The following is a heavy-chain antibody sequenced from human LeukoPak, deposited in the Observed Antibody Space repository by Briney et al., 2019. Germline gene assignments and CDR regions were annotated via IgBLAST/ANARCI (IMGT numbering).Heavy chain of an antibody. CDR2: IYSGGST. D-gene: IGHD3-9*01. CDR3: ARVGITDYDILTGPTGAFDI. CDR1: GFTVSSNY. V-gene: IGHV3-53*01. J-gene: IGHJ3*02. Sequence: QAGGSLRLSCAASGFTVSSNYMSWVRQAPGKGLEWVSVIYSGGSTYYADSVKGRFTISRDNSKNTLYLQMNSLRAEDTAVYYCARVGITDYDILTGPTGAFDIWGQGTIVTVSS.